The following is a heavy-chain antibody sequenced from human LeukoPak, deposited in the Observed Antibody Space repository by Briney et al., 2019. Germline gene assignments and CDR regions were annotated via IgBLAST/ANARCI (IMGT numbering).Heavy chain of an antibody. Sequence: GGSLRLSCAASGFTFSNYAMSWVRQAAGKGLEWVSSIHYSGASTYYADSVKGRFTISRDNSKNTLYLQMNSLRAEDTAVYYCAKVISGVDMSHDYWGQGALVTVSS. CDR2: IHYSGAST. D-gene: IGHD1-20*01. J-gene: IGHJ4*02. V-gene: IGHV3-23*01. CDR3: AKVISGVDMSHDY. CDR1: GFTFSNYA.